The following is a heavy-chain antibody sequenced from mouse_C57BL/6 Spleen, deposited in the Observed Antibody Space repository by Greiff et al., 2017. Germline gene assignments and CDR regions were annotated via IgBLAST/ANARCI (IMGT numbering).Heavy chain of an antibody. Sequence: QVQLQQPGAELVKPGASVKLSCKASGYTFTSYWMHWVKQRPGQGLEWIGEIDPSDSDTNYNQKLTGKSTLTVDKSSSTAYMQLSSLTSEDSAVYYCARGDSSHFDYWGQGTTLTVSS. J-gene: IGHJ2*01. CDR1: GYTFTSYW. CDR2: IDPSDSDT. V-gene: IGHV1-69*01. D-gene: IGHD3-2*01. CDR3: ARGDSSHFDY.